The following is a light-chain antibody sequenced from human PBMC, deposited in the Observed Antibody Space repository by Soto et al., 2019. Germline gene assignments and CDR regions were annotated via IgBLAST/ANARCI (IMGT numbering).Light chain of an antibody. CDR1: QSVSSSY. CDR3: QQYGSSPPIT. Sequence: EIVLTQSPGTLSLSPGERATLSCRAIQSVSSSYLAWYQHKPGQAPRLLIYGASSRATGIPDRFSGSGSGTDFTLTISRLEPEDFAVYYCQQYGSSPPITFGGGTKVDI. V-gene: IGKV3-20*01. CDR2: GAS. J-gene: IGKJ4*01.